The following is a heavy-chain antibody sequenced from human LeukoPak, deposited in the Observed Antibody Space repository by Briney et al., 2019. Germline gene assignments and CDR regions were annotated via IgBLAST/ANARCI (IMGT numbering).Heavy chain of an antibody. J-gene: IGHJ4*02. D-gene: IGHD4-23*01. CDR2: IYYSGST. V-gene: IGHV4-39*07. CDR1: GGSISSSSYY. Sequence: SETLSLTCTVSGGSISSSSYYWGWIRQPPGKGLEWLGRIYYSGSTYYNPSLKSQITISVNTSKNQFSLKLSSVTAADTAVYYCARGDYGGNPFDYWGQGTLVSVSS. CDR3: ARGDYGGNPFDY.